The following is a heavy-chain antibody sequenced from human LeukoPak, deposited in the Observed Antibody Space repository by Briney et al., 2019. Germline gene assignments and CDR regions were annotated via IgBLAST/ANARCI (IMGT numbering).Heavy chain of an antibody. D-gene: IGHD2-21*02. V-gene: IGHV3-23*01. CDR1: GFSFSIYA. CDR2: IKNGGNDP. Sequence: GGSLGLSCAASGFSFSIYAMGWVRQAPGKGLEWVSSIKNGGNDPFYADSVKGRFTISRDNSKNTLFLQLSSLRAEDSAVYYCARGGHDFNPFYWWGQGTLVTVSS. CDR3: ARGGHDFNPFYW. J-gene: IGHJ4*02.